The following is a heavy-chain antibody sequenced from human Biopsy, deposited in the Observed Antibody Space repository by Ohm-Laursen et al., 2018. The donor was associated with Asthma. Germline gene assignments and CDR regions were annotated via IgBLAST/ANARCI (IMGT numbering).Heavy chain of an antibody. Sequence: SLRLSCAASGFPISNYGMHWVRQALGKGLEWVAVTSYDDSQTRYADSVKGRFTISRDNSDNTLYLQMNSLTAEDTAVYHCAKDERAYYGSDSKYMQPVPLGDWGQGTVVIVSA. CDR1: GFPISNYG. V-gene: IGHV3-33*05. CDR2: TSYDDSQT. CDR3: AKDERAYYGSDSKYMQPVPLGD. D-gene: IGHD2-21*01. J-gene: IGHJ4*02.